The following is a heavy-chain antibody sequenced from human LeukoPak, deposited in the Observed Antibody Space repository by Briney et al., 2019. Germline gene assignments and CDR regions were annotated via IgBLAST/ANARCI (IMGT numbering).Heavy chain of an antibody. V-gene: IGHV3-43*02. CDR1: EYTFHNYA. CDR2: TSGDGITT. D-gene: IGHD5/OR15-5a*01. CDR3: ARDHVYGGADY. J-gene: IGHJ4*02. Sequence: QPGGSLRLSCAASEYTFHNYAIHWVRQAPGKGLEWVSLTSGDGITTYFADSVKGRFTISRDNSESSLFLQMKSLRTKDTALYYCARDHVYGGADYWGQGTLVTVSS.